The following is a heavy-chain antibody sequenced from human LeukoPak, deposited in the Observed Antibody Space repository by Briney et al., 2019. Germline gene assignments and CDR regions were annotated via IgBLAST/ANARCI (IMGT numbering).Heavy chain of an antibody. CDR2: IYSGETT. V-gene: IGHV3-53*04. J-gene: IGHJ4*02. D-gene: IGHD2-15*01. CDR3: ARDLRGGSFDS. CDR1: EFTVSSNY. Sequence: AGGSLRLSCAASEFTVSSNYMSWVRQAPGKGLEWVSVIYSGETTYYTDSVKGRFTISRHNSRNTLYLQMNSLRAEDTAVYYCARDLRGGSFDSWGQGILVTVSS.